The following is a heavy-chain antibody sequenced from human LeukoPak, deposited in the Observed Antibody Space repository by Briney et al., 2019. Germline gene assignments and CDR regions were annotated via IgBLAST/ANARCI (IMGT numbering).Heavy chain of an antibody. J-gene: IGHJ4*02. CDR3: ARDPSALAGYFDY. CDR1: GFTFSPYW. CDR2: IDSDGSST. D-gene: IGHD6-19*01. V-gene: IGHV3-74*01. Sequence: PGGSLRLSCAASGFTFSPYWMHWVRQAPGKGLVWVSRIDSDGSSTTYADFVKGRFTISRDNAENTLYLQMNSLRAEDTAVYYCARDPSALAGYFDYWGQGTLVTVSS.